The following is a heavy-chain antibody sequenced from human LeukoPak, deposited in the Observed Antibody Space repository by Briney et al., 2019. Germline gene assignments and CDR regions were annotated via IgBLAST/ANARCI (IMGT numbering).Heavy chain of an antibody. J-gene: IGHJ4*02. D-gene: IGHD3-22*01. V-gene: IGHV1-18*01. Sequence: ASVKVSCKASGYTFTSCGISWVRQAPGQGLEWMGWISAYNGNTNYAQKLQGRVTMTTDTSTSTAYMELRSLRSDDTAVYYCARDTYYYDSSGYFDYWGQGTLVTVSS. CDR1: GYTFTSCG. CDR3: ARDTYYYDSSGYFDY. CDR2: ISAYNGNT.